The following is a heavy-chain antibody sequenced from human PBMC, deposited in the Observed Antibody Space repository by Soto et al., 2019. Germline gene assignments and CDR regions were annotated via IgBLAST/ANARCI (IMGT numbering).Heavy chain of an antibody. D-gene: IGHD3-10*01. CDR1: GFTFSSYW. CDR3: ARVRDGSDNFDN. V-gene: IGHV3-74*01. J-gene: IGHJ4*02. Sequence: EVQLVESGGGLVQPGGSLRLSCAASGFTFSSYWMHWVRQAPGKGLVWVSRINSDGSSTSYADSVKGRFTISRDNAKQTLYLQMNSLRAEDTGVYYCARVRDGSDNFDNWGQGTLVTVSS. CDR2: INSDGSST.